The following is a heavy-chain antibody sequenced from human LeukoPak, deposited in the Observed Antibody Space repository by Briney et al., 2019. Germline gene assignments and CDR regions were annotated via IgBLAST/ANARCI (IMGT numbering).Heavy chain of an antibody. J-gene: IGHJ4*02. CDR2: IIPNSGAT. CDR1: GYTFTGNP. CDR3: TREDY. V-gene: IGHV1-2*02. Sequence: ASVKVSCKASGYTFTGNPILWVRQAPGQGLEWKGWIIPNSGATTYAQKFQGRVAMTRGTSISTAFMELSSLRSDDTAVYYCTREDYWGQGTPVTVSS.